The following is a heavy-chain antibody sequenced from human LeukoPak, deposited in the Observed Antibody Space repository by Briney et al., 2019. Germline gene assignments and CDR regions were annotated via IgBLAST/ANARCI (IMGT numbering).Heavy chain of an antibody. CDR1: GFTFSSYG. J-gene: IGHJ4*02. CDR3: AKTNGYYSD. D-gene: IGHD3-22*01. V-gene: IGHV3-23*01. CDR2: ISGSGGTT. Sequence: GGSLRLSCAASGFTFSSYGMNWVRQAPGKGLEWVSGISGSGGTTYYAGSVKGRFTISRDNSKNSLSLQVSSLRAEDTAVYYCAKTNGYYSDWGQGTLVTVSS.